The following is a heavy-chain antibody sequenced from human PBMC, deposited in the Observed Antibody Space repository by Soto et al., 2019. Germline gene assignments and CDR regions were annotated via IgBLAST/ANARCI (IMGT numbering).Heavy chain of an antibody. CDR3: AKDTRLAVISAEYFQH. CDR2: ISGSGGST. Sequence: EVQLLESGGGLVQPGGSLRLSCAASGFTFSSYAMSCVRQAPGKGLEWVSAISGSGGSTYYADSVKGRFTISRDNSKNTLYLQMNSLRAEDTAVYYCAKDTRLAVISAEYFQHWVQGTLVTDSS. D-gene: IGHD2-21*01. V-gene: IGHV3-23*01. CDR1: GFTFSSYA. J-gene: IGHJ1*01.